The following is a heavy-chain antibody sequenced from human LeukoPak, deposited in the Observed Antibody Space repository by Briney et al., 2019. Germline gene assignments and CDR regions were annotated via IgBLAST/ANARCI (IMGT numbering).Heavy chain of an antibody. Sequence: GGSLRLSCAASGFIFSSYSVNWVRQAPGKGLEWVSSISSSSSYIYYADSVKGRFTISRDNAKNSLYLQMNSLRAEDTAVYYCAREPYDFWAYDYWGQGTLVTVSS. CDR1: GFIFSSYS. J-gene: IGHJ4*02. CDR3: AREPYDFWAYDY. D-gene: IGHD3-3*01. CDR2: ISSSSSYI. V-gene: IGHV3-21*01.